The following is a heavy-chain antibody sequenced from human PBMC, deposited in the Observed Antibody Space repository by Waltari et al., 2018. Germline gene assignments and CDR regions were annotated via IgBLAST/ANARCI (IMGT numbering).Heavy chain of an antibody. CDR1: GFPFRSDC. J-gene: IGHJ4*02. CDR2: NSSSSSYI. Sequence: EVQLVESGGGLVKPGGSPRLSWAASGFPFRSDCMNWVPQAPGKGLEWVSSNSSSSSYIYYADSEKGRFTISRDNAKNSLYLQMNSLRAEDTAVYYCARYFDYWGQGTLVTVSS. CDR3: ARYFDY. V-gene: IGHV3-21*01.